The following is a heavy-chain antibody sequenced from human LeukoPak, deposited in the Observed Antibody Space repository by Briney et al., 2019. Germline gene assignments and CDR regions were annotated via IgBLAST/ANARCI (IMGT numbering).Heavy chain of an antibody. CDR2: ISYDGSNK. V-gene: IGHV3-30*18. D-gene: IGHD4-23*01. CDR3: AKDHTSAVARYYGMGV. J-gene: IGHJ6*02. Sequence: GGSLRLSCAASGFTFSSYGMHWVRQAPGKGLEWVAVISYDGSNKYYADSVKGRFTISRDNSKNTLYLQMNSLRAEDTAVYYCAKDHTSAVARYYGMGVWGQGTTVTVSS. CDR1: GFTFSSYG.